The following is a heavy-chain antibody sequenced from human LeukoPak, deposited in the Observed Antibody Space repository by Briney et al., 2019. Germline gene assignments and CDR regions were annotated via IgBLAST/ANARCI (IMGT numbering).Heavy chain of an antibody. CDR3: ARSTVVTEDAFDI. V-gene: IGHV3-21*04. D-gene: IGHD4-23*01. CDR1: GFTFSSYS. CDR2: TSSSSSYI. Sequence: PGGSLRLSCAASGFTFSSYSMNWVRQAPGKGLEWVSSTSSSSSYIYYADSVKGRFTISRDNSKNTLYLQMNSLRAEDTAVYYCARSTVVTEDAFDIWGQGTMVTVSS. J-gene: IGHJ3*02.